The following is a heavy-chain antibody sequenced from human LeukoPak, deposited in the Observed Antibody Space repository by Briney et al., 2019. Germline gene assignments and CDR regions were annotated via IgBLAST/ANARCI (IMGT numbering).Heavy chain of an antibody. Sequence: PSQTLSLTCAVSGGSISSGGYSWSWIRQPPGKGLEWIGRIYIDGGTNYNPSLKSRVAMSVDTSKNQFSLKLSSVTAADTAVYYCAREQSSSTSRCLDYWGQGTLVTVSS. CDR3: AREQSSSTSRCLDY. CDR2: IYIDGGT. J-gene: IGHJ4*02. D-gene: IGHD6-6*01. V-gene: IGHV4-30-4*07. CDR1: GGSISSGGYS.